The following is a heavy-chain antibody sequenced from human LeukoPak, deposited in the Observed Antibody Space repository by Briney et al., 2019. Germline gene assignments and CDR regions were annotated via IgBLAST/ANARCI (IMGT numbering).Heavy chain of an antibody. Sequence: GGSLRLSCAAAGVTFSSYSMNLVRQAPGKGLEWVSSISSSSSYIYYADSVKGRFTISRDNAKNSLYLQMNSLRAEDTAVYYCARVSGSVDWGQGTLVTVSS. J-gene: IGHJ4*02. D-gene: IGHD3-10*01. CDR3: ARVSGSVD. V-gene: IGHV3-21*01. CDR1: GVTFSSYS. CDR2: ISSSSSYI.